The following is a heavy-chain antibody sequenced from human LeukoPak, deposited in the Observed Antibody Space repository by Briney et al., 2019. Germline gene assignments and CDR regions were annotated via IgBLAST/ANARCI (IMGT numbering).Heavy chain of an antibody. CDR3: ARGGGGYPPYL. CDR2: IYYSGST. CDR1: GGSISSYY. D-gene: IGHD2-21*01. Sequence: AETLSLTCTVSGGSISSYYWSWIRQPPGKGLEWIGYIYYSGSTNYNPSLKSRVTTSVDTSKNQFSLKLSSVTAADTAVYYCARGGGGYPPYLWGQGTLVTVSS. J-gene: IGHJ5*02. V-gene: IGHV4-59*01.